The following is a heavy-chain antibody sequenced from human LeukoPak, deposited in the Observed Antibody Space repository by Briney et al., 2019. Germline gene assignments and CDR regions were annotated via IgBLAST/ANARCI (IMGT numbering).Heavy chain of an antibody. CDR1: GFTFSSYG. Sequence: GRSLRLSCAASGFTFSSYGMHWVRQAPGKGLEWVAFIRYDGSNKYYADSVKGRFTISRDNSKNTLYLQMNSLRAEDTAVYYCAKDSGYDFWYYYYYMDVWGKGTTVTISS. V-gene: IGHV3-30*02. J-gene: IGHJ6*03. D-gene: IGHD5-12*01. CDR2: IRYDGSNK. CDR3: AKDSGYDFWYYYYYMDV.